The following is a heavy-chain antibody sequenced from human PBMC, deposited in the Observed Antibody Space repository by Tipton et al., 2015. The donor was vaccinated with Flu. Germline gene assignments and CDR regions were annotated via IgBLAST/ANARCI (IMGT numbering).Heavy chain of an antibody. CDR1: GGSISNYY. CDR3: ARAPRLQLWSDAFDI. V-gene: IGHV4-59*01. J-gene: IGHJ3*02. Sequence: TLSLTCTVSGGSISNYYWSWIRQPPGKGLEWIGTMYYSGSTNTNPSLRSRVITSPHMSKDQFSLRLSSVTAADTAVYYCARAPRLQLWSDAFDIWGPGTLVTVSS. CDR2: MYYSGST. D-gene: IGHD1-1*01.